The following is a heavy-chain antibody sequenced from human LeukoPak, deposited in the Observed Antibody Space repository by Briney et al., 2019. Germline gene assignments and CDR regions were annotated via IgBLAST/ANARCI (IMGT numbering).Heavy chain of an antibody. Sequence: GESLKISCKGSGYSFTSYWIGWVRQMPGKGLEWMGIIYPGDSDTRYSPSFQGQVTISADKSISTAYLQWSILKASDTAMYYCARHESETYYDILTGHYYSMPSPDCWGQGTLVTVSS. V-gene: IGHV5-51*01. CDR2: IYPGDSDT. J-gene: IGHJ4*02. CDR3: ARHESETYYDILTGHYYSMPSPDC. CDR1: GYSFTSYW. D-gene: IGHD3-9*01.